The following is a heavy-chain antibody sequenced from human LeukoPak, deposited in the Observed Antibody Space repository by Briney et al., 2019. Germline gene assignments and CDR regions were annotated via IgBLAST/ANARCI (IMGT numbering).Heavy chain of an antibody. CDR3: GKTDIYFNPIDY. J-gene: IGHJ4*02. Sequence: SETLSLTCTVSGGSISSSTSYYGGWIRQPPGKGLEWIGSISYSGNTYYNPPLKSRVTISVDTSKNYFSLELTSVTAADTAIYYCGKTDIYFNPIDYWGPGSLVTVSS. CDR1: GGSISSSTSYY. CDR2: ISYSGNT. V-gene: IGHV4-39*02. D-gene: IGHD3-9*01.